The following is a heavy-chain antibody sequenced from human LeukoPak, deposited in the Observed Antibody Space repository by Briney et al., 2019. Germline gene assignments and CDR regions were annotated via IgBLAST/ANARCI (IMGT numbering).Heavy chain of an antibody. D-gene: IGHD6-6*01. J-gene: IGHJ4*02. Sequence: SETLSLTCAVYGGSFSGYYWSWIRQPPGKGLEWIGSIHHSGRTYYNPSLKSRVTISVDTSKNQFSLTLTSVTAADTAVYYCARDRSVGVLPAPPFDFWGQGTLVTVSS. CDR3: ARDRSVGVLPAPPFDF. CDR2: IHHSGRT. CDR1: GGSFSGYY. V-gene: IGHV4-34*01.